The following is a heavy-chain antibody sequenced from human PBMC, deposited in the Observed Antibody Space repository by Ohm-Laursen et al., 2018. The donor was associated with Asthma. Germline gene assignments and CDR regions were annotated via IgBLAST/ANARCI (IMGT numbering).Heavy chain of an antibody. CDR2: ISYVGSNK. D-gene: IGHD3-16*01. J-gene: IGHJ6*02. CDR3: ARAPLGPGPYYYYGMDV. Sequence: SLRLSCAASGFTFSDAWMTWVRQAPGKGLEWVAFISYVGSNKNYADSVKGRFTISRDNSKNTLYLQMNSLRAEDTAVYYCARAPLGPGPYYYYGMDVWGQGTTVTVSS. CDR1: GFTFSDAW. V-gene: IGHV3-30*03.